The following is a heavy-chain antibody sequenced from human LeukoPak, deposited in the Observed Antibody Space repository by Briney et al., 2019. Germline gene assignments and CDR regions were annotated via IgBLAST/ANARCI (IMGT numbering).Heavy chain of an antibody. CDR3: AKEHTIFGVVIPSFDY. CDR2: ISWDGGST. J-gene: IGHJ4*02. CDR1: GFTFDDYT. V-gene: IGHV3-43*01. D-gene: IGHD3-3*01. Sequence: PGGSLRLSCAASGFTFDDYTMHWVRQAPGKGLEWVSLISWDGGSTYYADSVKGRFTISRDNSKNSLYLQMNSLRTEDTALYYCAKEHTIFGVVIPSFDYWGQGTLVTVSS.